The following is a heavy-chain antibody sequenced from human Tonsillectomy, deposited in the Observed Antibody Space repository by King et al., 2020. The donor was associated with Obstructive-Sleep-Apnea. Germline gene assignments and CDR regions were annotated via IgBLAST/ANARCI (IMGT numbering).Heavy chain of an antibody. J-gene: IGHJ4*02. CDR3: AGLTDGAFDY. D-gene: IGHD3-16*01. Sequence: VQLQESGPGLVKPSETLSLTCTVSGGSISSYYWSWVRQPPGKGLEWIGYIYYSGSTNYNPSLKSRVTISVDTSKNQFSLKLSSVTAADTAVYYCAGLTDGAFDYWGQGTLVTVSS. V-gene: IGHV4-59*01. CDR2: IYYSGST. CDR1: GGSISSYY.